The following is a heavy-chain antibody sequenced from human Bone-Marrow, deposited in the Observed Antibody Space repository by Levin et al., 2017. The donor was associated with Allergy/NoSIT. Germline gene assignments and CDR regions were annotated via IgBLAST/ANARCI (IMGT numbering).Heavy chain of an antibody. CDR1: GFTFSSHS. V-gene: IGHV3-48*02. J-gene: IGHJ4*02. CDR3: VRHNGYLLFDY. CDR2: ITSSSNNI. Sequence: ETLSLTCVASGFTFSSHSMDWVRQAPGKGLEWVSYITSSSNNIQYADSVKGRFTISRDNAKNSLYLQMNSLRDEDTAVYYCVRHNGYLLFDYWGQGTLVTVSS. D-gene: IGHD5-18*01.